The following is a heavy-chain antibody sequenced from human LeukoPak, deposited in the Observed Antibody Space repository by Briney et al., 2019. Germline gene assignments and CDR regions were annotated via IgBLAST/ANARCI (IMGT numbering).Heavy chain of an antibody. CDR2: IKEDGSDK. CDR3: AKDRTRQAY. J-gene: IGHJ4*02. V-gene: IGHV3-7*03. D-gene: IGHD3-3*01. Sequence: GGSLSLSCAASGFTFSNYWMSWVRQTPGKGLEWVANIKEDGSDKYYVDSLKGRFTISRDNAKNSLCLQMNSLRAEDTAVYYCAKDRTRQAYWGQGTLVTVSS. CDR1: GFTFSNYW.